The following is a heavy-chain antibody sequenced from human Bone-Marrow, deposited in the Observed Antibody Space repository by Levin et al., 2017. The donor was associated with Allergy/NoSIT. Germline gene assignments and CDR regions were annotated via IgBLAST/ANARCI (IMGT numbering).Heavy chain of an antibody. V-gene: IGHV4-34*01. J-gene: IGHJ4*02. D-gene: IGHD3-10*01. CDR3: ARWGHGSGSYYTEAS. CDR1: GGSFSGYY. CDR2: INHSGST. Sequence: GSLRLSCAVYGGSFSGYYWSWIRQPPGKGLEWIGEINHSGSTNYNPSLKSRVTISVDTSKNQFSLKLSSVTAADTAVYYCARWGHGSGSYYTEASWGQGTLVTVSS.